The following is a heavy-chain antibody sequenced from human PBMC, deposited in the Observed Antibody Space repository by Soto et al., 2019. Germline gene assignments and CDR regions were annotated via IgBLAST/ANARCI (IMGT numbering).Heavy chain of an antibody. CDR2: ISSSSSTI. J-gene: IGHJ6*03. CDR3: AKAPTYDYYYYMDV. CDR1: GFTVSSYS. Sequence: GGSLRLSCAASGFTVSSYSMNWVRQAPGKGLEWVSYISSSSSTIYYADSVKGRFTISRDNAKNSLYLQMNSLRADDTAVYYCAKAPTYDYYYYMDVWGKGTTVTVSS. V-gene: IGHV3-48*01.